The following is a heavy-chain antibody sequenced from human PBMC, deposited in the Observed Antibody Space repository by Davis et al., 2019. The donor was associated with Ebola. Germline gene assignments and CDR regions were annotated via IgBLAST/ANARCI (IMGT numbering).Heavy chain of an antibody. V-gene: IGHV1-8*01. CDR3: ARRVKAAPNWFDP. CDR2: MNPNSGNT. D-gene: IGHD4-23*01. J-gene: IGHJ5*02. CDR1: GCTFTSYD. Sequence: AASVKVSCKASGCTFTSYDINWVRQATGQGLEWMGWMNPNSGNTGYAQKFQGRVTMTTDTSTSTAYMELRSLRSDDTAVYYCARRVKAAPNWFDPWGQGTLVTVSS.